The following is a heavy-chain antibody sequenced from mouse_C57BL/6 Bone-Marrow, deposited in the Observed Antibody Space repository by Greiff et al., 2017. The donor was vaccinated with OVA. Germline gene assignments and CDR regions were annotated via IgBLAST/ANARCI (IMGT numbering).Heavy chain of an antibody. V-gene: IGHV1-4*01. CDR2: INPSSGYT. CDR3: ARSEWLLPFFYFDY. D-gene: IGHD2-3*01. Sequence: QVQLQQSGAELARPGASVKMSCKASGYTFTSYTMHRVKQRPGQGLEWIGYINPSSGYTKYNQKFKDKATLTAGKSSSTAYMQLSSLTSEDSAVYYCARSEWLLPFFYFDYGGQGTTLTVSS. J-gene: IGHJ2*01. CDR1: GYTFTSYT.